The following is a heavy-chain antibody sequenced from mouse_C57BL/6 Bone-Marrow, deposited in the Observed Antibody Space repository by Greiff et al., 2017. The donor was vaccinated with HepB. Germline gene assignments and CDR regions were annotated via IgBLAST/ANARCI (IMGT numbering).Heavy chain of an antibody. D-gene: IGHD1-1*01. V-gene: IGHV14-4*01. Sequence: VQLQQSGAELVRPGASVKLSCTASGFNIKDDYMHWVKQRPEQGLEWIGWIDPENGDTEYASQFQGKATITADTSSNTAYLQLSSLTSEDTAVYYCTTWDVSSYPYYFDYWGQGTTLTVSS. CDR2: IDPENGDT. J-gene: IGHJ2*01. CDR3: TTWDVSSYPYYFDY. CDR1: GFNIKDDY.